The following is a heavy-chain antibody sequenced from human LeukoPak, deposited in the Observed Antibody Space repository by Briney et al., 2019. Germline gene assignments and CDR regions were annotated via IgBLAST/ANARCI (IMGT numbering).Heavy chain of an antibody. CDR3: ARDRTGITMIVDAFDI. CDR1: GFTFSDYY. D-gene: IGHD3-22*01. CDR2: ISSSGSTI. J-gene: IGHJ3*02. Sequence: GSLRLSCAASGFTFSDYYMSWIRQAPGKGLEWVSYISSSGSTIYYADSVKGRFTISRDNAKNSLYLQMNSLRAEDTAVYYCARDRTGITMIVDAFDIWGQGTMVTVSS. V-gene: IGHV3-11*01.